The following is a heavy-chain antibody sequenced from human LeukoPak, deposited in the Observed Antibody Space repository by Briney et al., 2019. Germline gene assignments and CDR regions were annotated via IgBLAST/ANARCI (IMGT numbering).Heavy chain of an antibody. CDR3: ARDRRAVAGTSYGMDV. J-gene: IGHJ6*02. D-gene: IGHD6-19*01. Sequence: PGGSLRLSCAASGFTFSSYAMHWVRQAPGKGLEWVAVISYDGSNKYYADSVKGRFTISRDNSKNTLYLQMNSLRAEDTAVYYCARDRRAVAGTSYGMDVWGQGTTVTVSS. CDR2: ISYDGSNK. CDR1: GFTFSSYA. V-gene: IGHV3-30-3*01.